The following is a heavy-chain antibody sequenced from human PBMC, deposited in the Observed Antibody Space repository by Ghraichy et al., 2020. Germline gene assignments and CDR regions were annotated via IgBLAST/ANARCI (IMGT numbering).Heavy chain of an antibody. D-gene: IGHD3-3*01. CDR2: IYYSGRT. CDR3: ARQYDFWSGYDQDYGMDV. V-gene: IGHV4-39*01. J-gene: IGHJ6*02. Sequence: SETLSLTCAVAGDYISRKFYYWGWISQPPGKGLEWIGSIYYSGRTYYNPSLKSRLTMYVDTSKNQFSLKLTALTAADTAVYYCARQYDFWSGYDQDYGMDVWGQGTTVTASS. CDR1: GDYISRKFYY.